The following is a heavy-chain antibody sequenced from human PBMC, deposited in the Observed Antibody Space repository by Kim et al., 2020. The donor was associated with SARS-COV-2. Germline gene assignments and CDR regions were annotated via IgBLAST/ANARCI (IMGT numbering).Heavy chain of an antibody. J-gene: IGHJ4*02. CDR3: ARSAHYNDFWSGYFFLDY. CDR1: GYTFTGYY. V-gene: IGHV1-2*06. Sequence: ASVKVSCKASGYTFTGYYMHWVRQAPGQGLEWMGRINPNSGGTNYAQKFQGRLTMTRDTSISTAYMELSRLRSDDTAVYYCARSAHYNDFWSGYFFLDYWGQGTLVTVSS. CDR2: INPNSGGT. D-gene: IGHD3-3*01.